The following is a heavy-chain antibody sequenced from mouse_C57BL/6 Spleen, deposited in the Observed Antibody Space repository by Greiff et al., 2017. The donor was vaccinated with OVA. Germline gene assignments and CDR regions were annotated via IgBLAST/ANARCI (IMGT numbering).Heavy chain of an antibody. CDR2: IDPSDSET. J-gene: IGHJ1*03. Sequence: QVQLQQPGAELVRPGSSVKLSCTASGYTFTSYWMHWVKQRPIQGLEWIGNIDPSDSETHYNQKFKDKATLTVDKSSSTAYMQLSILTSADSAVYYCTRGGYWYCAVWGTGTTVTVAS. CDR1: GYTFTSYW. CDR3: TRGGYWYCAV. V-gene: IGHV1-52*01.